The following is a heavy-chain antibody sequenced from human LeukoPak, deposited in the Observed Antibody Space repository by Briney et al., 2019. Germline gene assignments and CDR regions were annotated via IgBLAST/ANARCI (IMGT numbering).Heavy chain of an antibody. CDR1: GYSFTSYW. Sequence: GESLKISCKGSGYSFTSYWIGWVRQAPGQGLEWMGWISAYNGNTNYAQKLQGRVTMTTDTSTSTAYMELRGLRSDDTAVYYCARGPFGGSYSPDYWGQGTLVTVSS. D-gene: IGHD3-10*01. V-gene: IGHV1-18*04. CDR3: ARGPFGGSYSPDY. J-gene: IGHJ4*02. CDR2: ISAYNGNT.